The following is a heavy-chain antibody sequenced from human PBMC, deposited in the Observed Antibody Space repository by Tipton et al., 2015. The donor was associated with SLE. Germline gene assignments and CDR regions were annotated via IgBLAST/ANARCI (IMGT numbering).Heavy chain of an antibody. CDR2: IRYDGSNK. CDR1: GFTFSSYG. D-gene: IGHD6-13*01. V-gene: IGHV3-30*02. J-gene: IGHJ3*02. Sequence: GSLRLSCAASGFTFSSYGMHWVRQAPGKGLEWVAFIRYDGSNKYYADSVKGRFTISRDNSKNTLYLQMNSLRAEDTAVYYCAREGQQLVRDDAFDIWGQGTMVTVSS. CDR3: AREGQQLVRDDAFDI.